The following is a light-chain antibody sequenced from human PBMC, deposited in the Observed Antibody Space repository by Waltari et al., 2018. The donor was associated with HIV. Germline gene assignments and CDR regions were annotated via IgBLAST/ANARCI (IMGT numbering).Light chain of an antibody. CDR2: AAS. CDR1: QSISTN. V-gene: IGKV3-15*01. Sequence: EVVMTQSPATLSVSPGERVTLSCRASQSISTNLAWYQQSPGQAPRLVIYAASTRATGIPARFSGSGSGTEFTLTISSLQSEDFAVYYCQQYDNWPPKTFGQGTKVEIK. CDR3: QQYDNWPPKT. J-gene: IGKJ1*01.